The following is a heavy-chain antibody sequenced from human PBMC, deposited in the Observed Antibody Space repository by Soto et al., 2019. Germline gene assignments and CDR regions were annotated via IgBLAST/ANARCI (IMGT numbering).Heavy chain of an antibody. CDR2: ISAYNGNT. D-gene: IGHD3-10*01. CDR1: GYTFTSYG. Sequence: GASVKVSCKASGYTFTSYGISWVRQAPGQGLEWMGWISAYNGNTNYAQKLQGRVTMTTDTSTSTAYMELRSLRSDDTAVYYCARAGGGGITMVRAPFDIWGQGTMVTVSS. J-gene: IGHJ3*02. V-gene: IGHV1-18*01. CDR3: ARAGGGGITMVRAPFDI.